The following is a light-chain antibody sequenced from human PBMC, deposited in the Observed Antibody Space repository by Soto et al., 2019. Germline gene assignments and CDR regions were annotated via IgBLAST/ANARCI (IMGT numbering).Light chain of an antibody. V-gene: IGKV1D-16*01. J-gene: IGKJ1*01. CDR2: HAS. CDR1: EDVKSR. Sequence: DSQITQWRSSWSRSFVGKVTISCRASEDVKSRLAWYQQTPGKAPNLLIFHASSLQSGVPSRFSGSGSGTDFTLTISSLHPDDFATYYCQHYTSYSEAFGQGTKVDIK. CDR3: QHYTSYSEA.